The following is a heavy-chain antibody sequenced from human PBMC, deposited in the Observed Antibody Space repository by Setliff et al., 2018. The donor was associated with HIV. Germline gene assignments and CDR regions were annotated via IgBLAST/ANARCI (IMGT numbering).Heavy chain of an antibody. D-gene: IGHD3-10*02. Sequence: PGGSLRLSCAASGFTFSTYAMTWVRQAPGRGLEWVSVISGSGDTTYYSDSVKGRFTISRDNSKNTVYLQMSSLRADDTAVYYCVKVSRGTVVRGVILVGYFDYWGQGTLVTVSS. J-gene: IGHJ4*02. CDR2: ISGSGDTT. CDR1: GFTFSTYA. CDR3: VKVSRGTVVRGVILVGYFDY. V-gene: IGHV3-23*01.